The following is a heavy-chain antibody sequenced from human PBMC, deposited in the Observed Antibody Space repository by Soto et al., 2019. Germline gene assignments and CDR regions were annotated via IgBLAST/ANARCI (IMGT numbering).Heavy chain of an antibody. J-gene: IGHJ5*02. V-gene: IGHV1-69*02. CDR2: IIPILGIA. D-gene: IGHD3-10*01. CDR3: ARGYYGSGSFRHWFDP. Sequence: GASVKVSCKASGGTFSSYTISWVRQAPGQGLEWMGRIIPILGIANYAQKFQGRVTITADKSTSTAYMELSSLRSEDTAVYYCARGYYGSGSFRHWFDPWGQGTLVTVSS. CDR1: GGTFSSYT.